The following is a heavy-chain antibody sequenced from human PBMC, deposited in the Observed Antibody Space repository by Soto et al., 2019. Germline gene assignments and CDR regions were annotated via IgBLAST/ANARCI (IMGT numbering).Heavy chain of an antibody. CDR1: GFTFSNYS. D-gene: IGHD6-25*01. CDR3: VKEIASAQ. CDR2: IKKDGSQK. V-gene: IGHV3-7*05. J-gene: IGHJ4*02. Sequence: EVQLVESGGGLVQPGGSLRLSCETSGFTFSNYSMTWVRQAPGKGLEWVANIKKDGSQKNFVDSVKGRFTISRDNAKNSLYLQMDSLRVEDTAIYYCVKEIASAQWGQGTLVTVSS.